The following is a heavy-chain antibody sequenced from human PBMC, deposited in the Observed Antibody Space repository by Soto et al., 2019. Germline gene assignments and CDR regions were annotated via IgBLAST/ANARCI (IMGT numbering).Heavy chain of an antibody. V-gene: IGHV3-53*01. Sequence: EVQLVESGGGLIQPGGSLRLSCAVSGFTVSNNYMSWVRQAPGKGLEGVSVIYSGGYTAYGDSVKGRFTISRDNSKNTLYLQKKSLGADAAPVFSGATLPGGGGYWGQGTLVTVSS. J-gene: IGHJ4*02. CDR3: ATLPGGGGY. D-gene: IGHD3-10*01. CDR1: GFTVSNNY. CDR2: IYSGGYT.